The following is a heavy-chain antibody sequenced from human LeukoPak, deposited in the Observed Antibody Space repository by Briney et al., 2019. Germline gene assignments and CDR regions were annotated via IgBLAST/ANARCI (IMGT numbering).Heavy chain of an antibody. Sequence: ASVKVSCKASGYTFTSYDINWVRQATGQGLEWMGWMNPNSGNTGYAQKFQGRVTMTRDTSISTAYMELSRLRSDDTAVYYCAILSVTSVDAFDIWGQGTMVTVSS. V-gene: IGHV1-8*01. J-gene: IGHJ3*02. CDR3: AILSVTSVDAFDI. D-gene: IGHD4-17*01. CDR2: MNPNSGNT. CDR1: GYTFTSYD.